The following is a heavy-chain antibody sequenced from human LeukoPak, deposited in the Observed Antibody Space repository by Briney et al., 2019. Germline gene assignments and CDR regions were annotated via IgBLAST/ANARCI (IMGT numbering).Heavy chain of an antibody. CDR1: GFTFSSYW. CDR2: INSDGSST. Sequence: PGGSLRLSCAASGFTFSSYWKHWVRQAPGKGLVWVSRINSDGSSTSYADSVKGRFTISRDNAKNTLYLQMNSLRAEDTAVYYCASGGMDTTMVTEFDYWGQRTLVTVSS. J-gene: IGHJ4*02. V-gene: IGHV3-74*01. D-gene: IGHD5-18*01. CDR3: ASGGMDTTMVTEFDY.